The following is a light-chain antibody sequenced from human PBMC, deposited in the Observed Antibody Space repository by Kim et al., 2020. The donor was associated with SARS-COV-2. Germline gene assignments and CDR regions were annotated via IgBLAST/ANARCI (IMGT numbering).Light chain of an antibody. CDR1: QSVSSN. Sequence: PGERATLSSRASQSVSSNLAWYQQKPGQAPRLLIYGASTRATGIPARFSGSGSGTEFTLTISSLQSEDFAVYYCQQYNNWPPVWTFGQGTKVDIK. J-gene: IGKJ1*01. CDR3: QQYNNWPPVWT. CDR2: GAS. V-gene: IGKV3-15*01.